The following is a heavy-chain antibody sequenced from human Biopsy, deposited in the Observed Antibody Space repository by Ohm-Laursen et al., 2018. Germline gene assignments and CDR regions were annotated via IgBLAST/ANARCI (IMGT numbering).Heavy chain of an antibody. Sequence: SLRLSCAASGFTFSIYGMHWVRQAPGKGLEWVAVIWYDGSNKYYSDSVKGRFTISRDDPKNTLYLQMNSLRAEDTAVYYCAREGDDSSGYTPHYFDYWGQGTLVTVSS. CDR1: GFTFSIYG. V-gene: IGHV3-33*01. D-gene: IGHD3-22*01. CDR3: AREGDDSSGYTPHYFDY. J-gene: IGHJ4*02. CDR2: IWYDGSNK.